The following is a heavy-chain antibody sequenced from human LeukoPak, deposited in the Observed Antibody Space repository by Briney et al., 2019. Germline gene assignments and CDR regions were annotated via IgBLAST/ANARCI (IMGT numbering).Heavy chain of an antibody. Sequence: GGSLRLSCAASGFTFSSYGMHWVRQAPGKGLEWVAFIRYDGSNKYYADSVKGRFTISRDNSKNTLYLQMNSLRAEDTAVYFCVRDSPGATYFESWGQGTLVTVSS. D-gene: IGHD1-26*01. V-gene: IGHV3-30*02. CDR2: IRYDGSNK. CDR3: VRDSPGATYFES. J-gene: IGHJ4*02. CDR1: GFTFSSYG.